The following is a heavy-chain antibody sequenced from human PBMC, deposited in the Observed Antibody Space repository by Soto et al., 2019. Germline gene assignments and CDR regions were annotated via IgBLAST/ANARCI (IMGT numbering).Heavy chain of an antibody. V-gene: IGHV3-23*01. CDR3: AKGIGASGYREASYGMDV. CDR2: ISGSGGST. CDR1: GFTFSSYA. Sequence: EVQLLESGGGLVQPGGSLRLSCAASGFTFSSYAMSWVRQAPGKGLEWVSAISGSGGSTYYADPVKGRFTISRDNSKNTLYLQMNSLRAEDTAVYYCAKGIGASGYREASYGMDVWGQGTTVTVSS. J-gene: IGHJ6*02. D-gene: IGHD5-18*01.